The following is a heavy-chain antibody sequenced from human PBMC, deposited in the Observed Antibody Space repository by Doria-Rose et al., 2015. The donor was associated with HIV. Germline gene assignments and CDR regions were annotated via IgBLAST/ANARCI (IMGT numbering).Heavy chain of an antibody. V-gene: IGHV2-26*01. CDR1: GVSLSSPGMG. CDR3: ARIKSSRWYHKYYFDF. J-gene: IGHJ4*02. CDR2: IFSDDER. D-gene: IGHD6-13*01. Sequence: QITLKECGPVLVKPTETLTLTCTVSGVSLSSPGMGVSWIRQPPGKALEWLANIFSDDERAYIPSLKSRLTISRGTSKSQVVLTMTDMDPVDTATYYCARIKSSRWYHKYYFDFWGQGTLVIVSA.